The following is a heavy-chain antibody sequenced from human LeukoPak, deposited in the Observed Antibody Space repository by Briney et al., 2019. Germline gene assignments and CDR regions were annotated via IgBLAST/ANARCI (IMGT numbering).Heavy chain of an antibody. CDR2: IHYSGST. CDR3: AGDKAASHNWFDP. CDR1: GGSIGSYY. V-gene: IGHV4-59*01. J-gene: IGHJ5*02. D-gene: IGHD6-13*01. Sequence: PSETLSLTCTVSGGSIGSYYWSWIRQPPGKGLEWIGYIHYSGSTNRNPSLKSRVTISIDTSKNQFSLKLTSVTAADTAVYYCAGDKAASHNWFDPWGQGTQVTVSS.